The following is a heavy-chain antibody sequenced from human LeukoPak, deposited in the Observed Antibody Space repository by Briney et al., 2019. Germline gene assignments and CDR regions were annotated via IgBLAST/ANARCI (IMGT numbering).Heavy chain of an antibody. CDR2: ISYDGSNK. V-gene: IGHV3-30*04. CDR1: GFTFSSYA. CDR3: AKDFAKGIAVAGTCFDY. Sequence: PGGSLRLSCAASGFTFSSYAMHRVRQAPGDGLKWVAVISYDGSNKYYADSVKGRFTISRDNSKNTLYLQMNSLRAEDTAVYYCAKDFAKGIAVAGTCFDYWGQGTLVTVSS. D-gene: IGHD6-19*01. J-gene: IGHJ4*02.